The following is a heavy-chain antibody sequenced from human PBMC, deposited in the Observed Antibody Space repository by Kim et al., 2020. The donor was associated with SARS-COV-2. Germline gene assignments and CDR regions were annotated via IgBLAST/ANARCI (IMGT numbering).Heavy chain of an antibody. CDR1: GGSISSSSYY. V-gene: IGHV4-39*01. J-gene: IGHJ4*02. CDR3: ARSGGYCSGGSCSEFDY. Sequence: SETLSLTCTVSGGSISSSSYYWGWIRQPPGKGLEWIGSIYYSGSTYYNPSLKSRVTISVDTSKNQFSLKLSSVTAADTAVYYCARSGGYCSGGSCSEFDYWGQGTLVTVSS. D-gene: IGHD2-15*01. CDR2: IYYSGST.